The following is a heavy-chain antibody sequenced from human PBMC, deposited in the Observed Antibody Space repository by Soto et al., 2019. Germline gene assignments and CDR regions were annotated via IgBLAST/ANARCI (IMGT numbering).Heavy chain of an antibody. Sequence: QVQLQESGPGLVKPSETLSLTCTVSGGSISRYYWSWIRQPPGKGLEWIGYTYYSGSTNYNPSLKSRVTRSVDTSKNQFSLKLSSLTAADTAVYYCARDRDGGHNWFDPWGQGTLVTVSS. D-gene: IGHD3-10*01. V-gene: IGHV4-59*01. CDR2: TYYSGST. J-gene: IGHJ5*02. CDR3: ARDRDGGHNWFDP. CDR1: GGSISRYY.